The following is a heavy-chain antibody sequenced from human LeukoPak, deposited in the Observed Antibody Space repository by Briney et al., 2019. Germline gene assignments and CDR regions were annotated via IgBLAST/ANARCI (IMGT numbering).Heavy chain of an antibody. D-gene: IGHD5-18*01. CDR2: IKSKTDGGTT. V-gene: IGHV3-15*01. Sequence: GGSLRLSCAASGFSFMNAWMSWVRQAPGKGLEWVGRIKSKTDGGTTDYAAPVKGRFTISRDDSKNTLYLQMSSLKIEDTAVYYCTTDPGYSYGHIDYWGQGTLVTVSS. J-gene: IGHJ4*02. CDR1: GFSFMNAW. CDR3: TTDPGYSYGHIDY.